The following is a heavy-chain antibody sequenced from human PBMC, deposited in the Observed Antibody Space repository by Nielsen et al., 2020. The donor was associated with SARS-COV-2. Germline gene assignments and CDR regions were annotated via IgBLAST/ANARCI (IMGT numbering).Heavy chain of an antibody. Sequence: WVRQAPGQGLEWMGRINPNSGGTNYAQKFQGSVTLTRDTSTSTVYMELSSLRTEDTAVYYCARDLGGTGDYYFGMDVWGQGTTVTVSS. V-gene: IGHV1-2*06. CDR3: ARDLGGTGDYYFGMDV. J-gene: IGHJ6*02. CDR2: INPNSGGT. D-gene: IGHD6-19*01.